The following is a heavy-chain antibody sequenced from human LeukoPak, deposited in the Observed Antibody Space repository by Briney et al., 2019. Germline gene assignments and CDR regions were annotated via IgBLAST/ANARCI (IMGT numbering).Heavy chain of an antibody. J-gene: IGHJ3*02. V-gene: IGHV3-64D*06. CDR2: ITSNGGST. CDR1: GFSFSSHG. Sequence: PGGSLRLSCSASGFSFSSHGVDWVRQAPGKGLEFVSGITSNGGSTYYADSVKGRFTISRDNSKNTLYLQMSSLRAEDTAVYYCVKDADRGAFDIWGQGTMVTVSS. D-gene: IGHD1-14*01. CDR3: VKDADRGAFDI.